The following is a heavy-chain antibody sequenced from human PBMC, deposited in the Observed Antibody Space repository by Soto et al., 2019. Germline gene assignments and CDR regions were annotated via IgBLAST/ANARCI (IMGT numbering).Heavy chain of an antibody. J-gene: IGHJ6*02. CDR3: AGGKSPRYSGLDV. V-gene: IGHV3-23*01. Sequence: EVQLLESGGGLVQPGGSLRLTCSGSRFVFSEIAIVWVRQAPGKGLQWVSALSGSGSTTFYADSVKGRFTISTDVSKNTLYLQMNSLRVEDTALYYCAGGKSPRYSGLDVWGQGTTVTVSS. CDR1: RFVFSEIA. D-gene: IGHD3-16*02. CDR2: LSGSGSTT.